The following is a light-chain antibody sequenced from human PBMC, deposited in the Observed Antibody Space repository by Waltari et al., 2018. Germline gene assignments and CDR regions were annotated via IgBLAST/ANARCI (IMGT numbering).Light chain of an antibody. CDR1: QSVSSY. J-gene: IGKJ4*01. CDR2: DAS. Sequence: EIVLTQSPATLSLSPGERATLSCRASQSVSSYLAWYQQKPGQAPRLLIYDASNSATGIPARFSGSGSVTDFTLTISSLEPEDFAVYYCQQRSNWPPITFGGGTKVEIK. CDR3: QQRSNWPPIT. V-gene: IGKV3-11*01.